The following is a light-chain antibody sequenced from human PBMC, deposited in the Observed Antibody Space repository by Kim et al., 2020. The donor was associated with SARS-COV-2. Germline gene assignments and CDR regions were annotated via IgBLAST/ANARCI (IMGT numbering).Light chain of an antibody. V-gene: IGKV1-17*01. Sequence: ASVGDRVTITCRASQDIRNDLGWYQQNPGRAPKRLIYGASSLQSGVPSRFSGSGSGTEFNLKIASVQPEDFATYFCLQHSTYPITFGQGTRLESK. J-gene: IGKJ5*01. CDR2: GAS. CDR3: LQHSTYPIT. CDR1: QDIRND.